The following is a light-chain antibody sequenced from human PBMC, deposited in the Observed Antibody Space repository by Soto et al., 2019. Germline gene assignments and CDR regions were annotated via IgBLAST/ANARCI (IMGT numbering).Light chain of an antibody. CDR1: RSIDRY. V-gene: IGKV3-11*01. CDR2: DAS. J-gene: IGKJ4*01. Sequence: VLTRSPVTLSLSPGDRATLSCRASRSIDRYLAWYQQKPGQAPRLLIHDASNRATGIAARFSGSGSGTDFTLTISSLEPEDFAVYYCQQRKTWPLTFGGGTKVEMK. CDR3: QQRKTWPLT.